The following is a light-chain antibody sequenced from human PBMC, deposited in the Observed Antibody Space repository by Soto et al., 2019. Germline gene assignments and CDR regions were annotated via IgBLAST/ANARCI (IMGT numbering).Light chain of an antibody. CDR1: QSVNTY. V-gene: IGKV3-11*01. Sequence: EIVLAQSPATLSLSPGERATLSCRASQSVNTYLAWYQQRPGQAPRLLMYDASNRATGIPARFSGRGSGTVFTLTIDSLEPEDFAVYYCQQRSNWPLTFGGGTKVEIK. CDR2: DAS. J-gene: IGKJ4*01. CDR3: QQRSNWPLT.